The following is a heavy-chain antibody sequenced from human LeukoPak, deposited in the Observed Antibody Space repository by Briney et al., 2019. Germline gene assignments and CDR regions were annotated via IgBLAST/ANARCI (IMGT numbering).Heavy chain of an antibody. Sequence: SQTLSLTCTVSGGSISSGDYYWSWIRQPPGKGLEWIGYIYYSGSTYYNPSLKSRVTMSVDTSKNQFSLKLSSVTAADTAVYYCARDLRVTTIRYYYYGMDVWGQGTTVTVSS. CDR2: IYYSGST. J-gene: IGHJ6*02. CDR1: GGSISSGDYY. CDR3: ARDLRVTTIRYYYYGMDV. V-gene: IGHV4-30-4*01. D-gene: IGHD4-11*01.